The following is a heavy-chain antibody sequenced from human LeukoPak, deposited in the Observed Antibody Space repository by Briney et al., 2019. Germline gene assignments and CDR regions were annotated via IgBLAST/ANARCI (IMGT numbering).Heavy chain of an antibody. CDR3: ARRYYYGSGVGMDV. CDR1: GFTFSSYW. V-gene: IGHV3-7*01. Sequence: PGGSLRLSCAASGFTFSSYWMSWVRQAPGKGLEWVANIKQEGSEKYYVDSVKGRFTNSRDNAKNSLYLQMNSLRAEDTAVYYCARRYYYGSGVGMDVWGKGTTVTVSS. D-gene: IGHD3-10*01. J-gene: IGHJ6*04. CDR2: IKQEGSEK.